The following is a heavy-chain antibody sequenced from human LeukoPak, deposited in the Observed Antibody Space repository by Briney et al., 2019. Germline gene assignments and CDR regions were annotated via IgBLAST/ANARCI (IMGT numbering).Heavy chain of an antibody. Sequence: RSLRLSCAASGFTFDDYAMHWVRQAPGKGLEWVPGISWKSGSIGYADSVKGRFTISRDNAKNSLYLQMNSLRAEDTALYYCAKAEWELRGAFDIWGQGTMVTVSS. V-gene: IGHV3-9*01. CDR1: GFTFDDYA. D-gene: IGHD1-26*01. CDR2: ISWKSGSI. CDR3: AKAEWELRGAFDI. J-gene: IGHJ3*02.